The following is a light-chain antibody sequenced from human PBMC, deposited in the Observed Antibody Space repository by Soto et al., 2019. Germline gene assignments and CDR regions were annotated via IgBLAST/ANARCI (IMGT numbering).Light chain of an antibody. J-gene: IGKJ4*01. CDR1: QSISSW. CDR3: QQYNSYLLT. Sequence: GDRVTITCRARQSISSWLAWYQQKPGKAPKLLIYDASSLESGVPSRFSGSGSGTEFTLTISSLQPDDFATYYCQQYNSYLLTFGGGTKVDI. CDR2: DAS. V-gene: IGKV1-5*01.